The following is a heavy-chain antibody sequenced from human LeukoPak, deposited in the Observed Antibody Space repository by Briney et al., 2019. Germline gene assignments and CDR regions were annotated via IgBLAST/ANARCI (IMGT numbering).Heavy chain of an antibody. CDR1: GYTFTAYY. Sequence: ASVRVSCKTSGYTFTAYYMHWVRQAPGQGLEWMGWINPINPNSDDIHYAQKFRGRVTTTRDTSISTAYVELSSLRADDTAVYYCARGGYSSSLYDYWGQGTLVTVSS. V-gene: IGHV1-2*02. D-gene: IGHD6-13*01. CDR3: ARGGYSSSLYDY. CDR2: INPINPNSDDI. J-gene: IGHJ4*02.